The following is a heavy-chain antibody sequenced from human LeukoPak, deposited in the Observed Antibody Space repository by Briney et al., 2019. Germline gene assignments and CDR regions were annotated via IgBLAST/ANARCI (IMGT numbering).Heavy chain of an antibody. CDR1: GFSFSSYA. CDR2: LSDSGSNT. V-gene: IGHV3-23*01. CDR3: VRGLSGVSSWYFDL. J-gene: IGHJ2*01. Sequence: QPGGSLRISCAASGFSFSSYAMSWVRQAPGEGLEWVSGLSDSGSNTIYADSVKGRFTISRDNSKNTLFPQMNSLGAEDTAVYYCVRGLSGVSSWYFDLWGRGTLVSVSS. D-gene: IGHD7-27*01.